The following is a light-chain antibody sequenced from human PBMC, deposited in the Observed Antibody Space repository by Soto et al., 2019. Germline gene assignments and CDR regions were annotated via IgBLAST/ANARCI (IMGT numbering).Light chain of an antibody. V-gene: IGLV1-40*01. Sequence: QLVLTQPPSVSGAPGQWVTISCTGGSSNIGAGYDVHWYQQLPGTAPKLLIYGNSNRPSGVPDRFSGSKSGTSASLAITGLQAEAEAGYYCQSYDNSRSGYVLFGGGTKLTVL. CDR1: SSNIGAGYD. CDR3: QSYDNSRSGYVL. CDR2: GNS. J-gene: IGLJ2*01.